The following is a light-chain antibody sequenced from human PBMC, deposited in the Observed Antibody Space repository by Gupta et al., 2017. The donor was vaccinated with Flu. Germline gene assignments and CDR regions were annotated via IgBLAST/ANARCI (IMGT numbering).Light chain of an antibody. V-gene: IGKV3-15*01. Sequence: IVLLQPQATLPVPPGERVTRCCRASQYSTGYLAWYQQKRGQAPRLLISGVSTRATGVPARFSGSGYGTEFTLTISRLQSEDVAVYYCQQDRHYPLTFGGGTKVEIK. J-gene: IGKJ4*01. CDR2: GVS. CDR1: QYSTGY. CDR3: QQDRHYPLT.